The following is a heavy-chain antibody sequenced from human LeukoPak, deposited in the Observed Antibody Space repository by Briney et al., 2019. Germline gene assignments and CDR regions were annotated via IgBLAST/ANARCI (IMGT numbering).Heavy chain of an antibody. V-gene: IGHV4-30-2*01. CDR1: GGSISSGGYS. J-gene: IGHJ5*02. CDR2: IYHSGST. CDR3: ARGDSSGYYDSIGNWFDP. Sequence: SETLSLTCAVSGGSISSGGYSWSWIRQPPGKGLEWIGYIYHSGSTYYNPSLKSRVTISVDRSKNQFSLKLSSVTAADTAVYYCARGDSSGYYDSIGNWFDPWGQGTLVTVSS. D-gene: IGHD3-22*01.